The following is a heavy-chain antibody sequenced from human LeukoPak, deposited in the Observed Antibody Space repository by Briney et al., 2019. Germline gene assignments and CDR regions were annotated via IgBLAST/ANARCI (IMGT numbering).Heavy chain of an antibody. CDR2: SGTSSSYI. D-gene: IGHD6-19*01. CDR1: GFTFSSYS. Sequence: GGSLRLSCAASGFTFSSYSMNWVRQSPGKGLEWVSSSGTSSSYIYYADSVKGRFTISRDNAKNSLYLQMNTLRAEDTDVYYCAREYERGAVAGTGCGYWGQGTLVTVSS. J-gene: IGHJ4*02. CDR3: AREYERGAVAGTGCGY. V-gene: IGHV3-21*01.